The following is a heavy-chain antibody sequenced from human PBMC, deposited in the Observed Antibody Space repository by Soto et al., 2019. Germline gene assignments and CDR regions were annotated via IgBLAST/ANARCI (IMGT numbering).Heavy chain of an antibody. D-gene: IGHD3-10*01. V-gene: IGHV3-74*01. CDR1: GFTFSSCW. Sequence: EVQLVESGGGLVQPGGSLRLSCAASGFTFSSCWMHWVRQAPGKGLVWVSRINSDGSTTSYTDSVKGRFTISRDNAKNTLYLDMNSLRAEDTAVYYCARVGYGSGSYHFDYWGQGTLVTVSS. CDR3: ARVGYGSGSYHFDY. CDR2: INSDGSTT. J-gene: IGHJ4*02.